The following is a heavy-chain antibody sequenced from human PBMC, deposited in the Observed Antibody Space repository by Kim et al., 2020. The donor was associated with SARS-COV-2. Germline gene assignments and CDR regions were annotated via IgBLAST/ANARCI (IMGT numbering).Heavy chain of an antibody. CDR3: ARLSLLLGTQYYYYGMDV. CDR1: GYSFTSYW. V-gene: IGHV5-51*01. CDR2: IYPGDSDT. J-gene: IGHJ6*02. D-gene: IGHD7-27*01. Sequence: GESLKISCKGSGYSFTSYWIGWVRQMPGKGLEWMGIIYPGDSDTRYSPSFQGQVTISADKSISTAYLQWSSLKASDTAMYYCARLSLLLGTQYYYYGMDVWGQGTTVTVSS.